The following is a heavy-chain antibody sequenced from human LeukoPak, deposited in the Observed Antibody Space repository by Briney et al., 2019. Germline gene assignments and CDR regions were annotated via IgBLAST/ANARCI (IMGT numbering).Heavy chain of an antibody. CDR3: ARASPYCSGGSCYYYFDS. V-gene: IGHV3-74*01. CDR2: INSDGSST. D-gene: IGHD2-15*01. J-gene: IGHJ4*02. Sequence: GGSLRLSCAASGFTFSSYWMHWVRQAPGKGLVWVSRINSDGSSTSYADSVKGRFTISRDNAKNTLYLQMNSLRAEDTAVYYCARASPYCSGGSCYYYFDSWGQGTLVTVSS. CDR1: GFTFSSYW.